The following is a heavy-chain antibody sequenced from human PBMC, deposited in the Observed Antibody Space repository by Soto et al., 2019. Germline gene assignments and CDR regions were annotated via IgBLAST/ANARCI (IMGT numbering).Heavy chain of an antibody. CDR2: ISSSSSYI. D-gene: IGHD2-2*01. J-gene: IGHJ6*02. CDR1: GFSISSDA. CDR3: ARVRDIVVVPAAGEGMDV. V-gene: IGHV3-21*01. Sequence: GGSLRLSCAASGFSISSDAMSWVRQAPGKGLEWVSSISSSSSYIYYADSVKGRFTISRDNAKNSLYLQMNSLRAEDTAVYYCARVRDIVVVPAAGEGMDVWGQGTTVTVSS.